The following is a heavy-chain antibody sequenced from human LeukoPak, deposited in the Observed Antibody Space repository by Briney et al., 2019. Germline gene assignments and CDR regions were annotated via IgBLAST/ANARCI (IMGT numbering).Heavy chain of an antibody. CDR2: IHSSRPIT. V-gene: IGHV3-48*03. Sequence: GGSLRLSCAASGFTFSTYEMNWVRQAPGKGLEWISYIHSSRPITHYADSVKGRFTISGDNAKNSLYLQMNSLRAEDTAVYYCVREAPDPFDYWGQGTLVTVSS. CDR1: GFTFSTYE. CDR3: VREAPDPFDY. J-gene: IGHJ4*02.